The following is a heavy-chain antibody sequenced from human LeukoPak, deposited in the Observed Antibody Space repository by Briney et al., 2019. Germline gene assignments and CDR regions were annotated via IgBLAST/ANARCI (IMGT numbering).Heavy chain of an antibody. CDR1: GYTFTSYD. J-gene: IGHJ3*02. CDR3: ARDLLYGDYGEVAFDI. CDR2: MNPNSGNT. D-gene: IGHD4-17*01. V-gene: IGHV1-8*03. Sequence: GASVKVSCKASGYTFTSYDINWVRQATGQGLEWMGWMNPNSGNTGYAQKFQGRVTITRNTSISTAYMELGSLRSEDTAVYYCARDLLYGDYGEVAFDIWGQGTMVTVSS.